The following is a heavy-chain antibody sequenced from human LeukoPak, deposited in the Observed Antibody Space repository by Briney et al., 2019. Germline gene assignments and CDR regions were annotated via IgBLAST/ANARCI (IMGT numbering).Heavy chain of an antibody. V-gene: IGHV1-2*02. CDR3: AIAVQNSSGWLNKDDGFDT. CDR2: IHPNSGST. J-gene: IGHJ3*02. CDR1: GYTFTGYY. Sequence: GASVKVSCKASGYTFTGYYMHWVRQAPGRGLECRRWIHPNSGSTNYAQRFQGRATMARDTSISPADMELSRLRSDDTAVYYCAIAVQNSSGWLNKDDGFDTWAQETMVTVPS. D-gene: IGHD6-19*01.